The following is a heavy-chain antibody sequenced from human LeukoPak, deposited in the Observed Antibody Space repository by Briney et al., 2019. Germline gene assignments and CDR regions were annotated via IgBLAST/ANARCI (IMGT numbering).Heavy chain of an antibody. CDR2: INPSGGST. D-gene: IGHD3-22*01. J-gene: IGHJ4*02. Sequence: ASVKVSCKASGYTFTSYYMHWVRQAPGQGLEWMGIINPSGGSTSYAQKFQGRVTMTRVMSTSTVYMELSSLRSEDTAVYYCARSPADYYDSSGLYPIWREPFDYWGQGTLVTVSS. CDR3: ARSPADYYDSSGLYPIWREPFDY. CDR1: GYTFTSYY. V-gene: IGHV1-46*01.